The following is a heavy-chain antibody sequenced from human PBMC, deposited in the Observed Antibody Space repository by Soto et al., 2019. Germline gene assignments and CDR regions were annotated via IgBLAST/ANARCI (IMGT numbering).Heavy chain of an antibody. D-gene: IGHD3-16*01. CDR3: VRPRPSGENYGMDV. CDR2: IIPIFGTA. V-gene: IGHV1-69*13. Sequence: SVKVSCKASGGTFSSYAISWVRQAPGQGLEWMGGIIPIFGTANYAQKFQGRVTITADESTSTAYMALSSLRAEDTAVYYCVRPRPSGENYGMDVWGQGTTVTVSS. CDR1: GGTFSSYA. J-gene: IGHJ6*02.